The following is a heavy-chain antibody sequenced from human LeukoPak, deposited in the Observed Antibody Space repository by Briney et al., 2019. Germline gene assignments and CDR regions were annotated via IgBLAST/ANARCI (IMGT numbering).Heavy chain of an antibody. Sequence: ASVTVSCTASGYTFTSYAMHRVRQAPGQRLEWMGWINAGNGNTKYSQKFQGRVTITRDTSASTAYMELSSLRSEDTAVYYCARAKEVLRFLEWLSFFDYWGQGTLVTVSS. CDR3: ARAKEVLRFLEWLSFFDY. D-gene: IGHD3-3*01. CDR1: GYTFTSYA. CDR2: INAGNGNT. J-gene: IGHJ4*02. V-gene: IGHV1-3*01.